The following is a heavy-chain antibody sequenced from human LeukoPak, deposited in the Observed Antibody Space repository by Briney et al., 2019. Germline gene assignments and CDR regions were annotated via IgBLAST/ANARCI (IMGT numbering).Heavy chain of an antibody. D-gene: IGHD3-10*01. CDR1: GGAISSYY. V-gene: IGHV4-59*01. Sequence: SETLSRTCTVSGGAISSYYWSWIRQPPGKGLEWIGYIYYSGSTNYNPSLKSRVTISVDTSKNQFSLKLSSVTAADTAVYYCATNYYGDAFDIWGQGTMVTVSS. J-gene: IGHJ3*02. CDR2: IYYSGST. CDR3: ATNYYGDAFDI.